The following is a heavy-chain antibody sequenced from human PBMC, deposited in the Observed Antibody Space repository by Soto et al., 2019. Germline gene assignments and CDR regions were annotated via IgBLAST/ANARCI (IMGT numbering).Heavy chain of an antibody. Sequence: QVQLVQSGAEVKKPGSSVKVSCKASGGTFSSYAISWVRQAPGQGLEWMGGIIPIFGTASYAQKFQGRVTSTADESTSTAYMELSSLRSEDTAVYYCARESRYCSGGSCYFLPGIDYWGQGTLVTVSS. V-gene: IGHV1-69*12. D-gene: IGHD2-15*01. CDR3: ARESRYCSGGSCYFLPGIDY. CDR2: IIPIFGTA. J-gene: IGHJ4*02. CDR1: GGTFSSYA.